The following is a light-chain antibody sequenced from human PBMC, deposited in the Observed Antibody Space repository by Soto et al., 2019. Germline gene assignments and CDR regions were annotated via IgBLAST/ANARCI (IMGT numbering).Light chain of an antibody. CDR3: QSYDSSPSGYV. J-gene: IGLJ1*01. V-gene: IGLV1-40*01. CDR2: ANR. Sequence: QSVLTQPPSVSGAPGQRVTISCTGSSSNSGAGYDVHWYQQLPGTAPKLLIYANRNRPAGVPDRFSASKSDTSASLAITGLQAEDEADYYCQSYDSSPSGYVFGTGTKLTVL. CDR1: SSNSGAGYD.